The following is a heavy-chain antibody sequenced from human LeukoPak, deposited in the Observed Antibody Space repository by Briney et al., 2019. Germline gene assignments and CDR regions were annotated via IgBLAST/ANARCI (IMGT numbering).Heavy chain of an antibody. CDR1: GFTFSTF. V-gene: IGHV3-30*18. Sequence: GESLRLSCAASGFTFSTFSHYYMHWVRQAPGKGLEWVAIISSDGSHKFYADSVKGRFTISRDNSKNTLYLQMDSLRAEDTAVYYCAKEMGPMVHGDYWGQGTLVTVSS. CDR3: AKEMGPMVHGDY. J-gene: IGHJ4*02. D-gene: IGHD2-8*01. CDR2: ISSDGSHK.